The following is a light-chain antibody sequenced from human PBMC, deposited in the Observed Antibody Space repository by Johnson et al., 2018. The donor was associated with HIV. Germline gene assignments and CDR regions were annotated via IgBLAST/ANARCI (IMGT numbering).Light chain of an antibody. CDR3: VPWDSCLSAYV. V-gene: IGLV1-51*01. CDR1: SSNIGNNY. CDR2: DNN. J-gene: IGLJ1*01. Sequence: QSVLTQPPSVSAAPGQKVTISCSGSSSNIGNNYVSWYQQLPGTAPTLLFSDNNKRPSGFPAQFSGSKSGPSAPLVITALQPGDEADYYCVPWDSCLSAYVFGTGTKVTVL.